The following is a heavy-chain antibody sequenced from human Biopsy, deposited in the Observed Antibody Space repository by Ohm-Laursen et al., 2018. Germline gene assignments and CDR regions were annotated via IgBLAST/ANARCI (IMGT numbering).Heavy chain of an antibody. CDR1: GFIFNYG. V-gene: IGHV3-33*01. D-gene: IGHD6-19*01. Sequence: SLRLSCAASGFIFNYGMHWFRQAPGKGLEGVAAIRYDGSNGNYADSVKGRLTISKDNSKNTLYLQMNSLRAEDTAVYYCARRAVAGTYNWYFDLWGRGTLVTVSS. J-gene: IGHJ2*01. CDR2: IRYDGSNG. CDR3: ARRAVAGTYNWYFDL.